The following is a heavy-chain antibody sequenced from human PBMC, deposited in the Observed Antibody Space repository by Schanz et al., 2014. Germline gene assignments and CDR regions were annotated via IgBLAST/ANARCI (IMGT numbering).Heavy chain of an antibody. CDR1: GFSLNTYG. CDR2: IWSDGSGK. V-gene: IGHV3-33*01. Sequence: QAQLMESGGGVVQPGTSLILSCSVSGFSLNTYGMHWVRQAPGKGLEWVAVIWSDGSGKYYADSVKGRFTISRDSPKNTLYLQMNSLRAEDTAVYYCARANYRRKINFDYWGRGTLVTVSS. D-gene: IGHD3-10*01. J-gene: IGHJ4*02. CDR3: ARANYRRKINFDY.